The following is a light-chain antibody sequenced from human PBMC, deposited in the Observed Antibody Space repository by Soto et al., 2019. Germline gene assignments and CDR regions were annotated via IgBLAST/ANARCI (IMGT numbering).Light chain of an antibody. Sequence: ETVMTQSPATLSVSPGDRATLSCRASQSVDTYLAWYQQKPGQAPRLLIYGASTRATGIPARFSGSGSGTEFTLTISSLQSEDFAISYCQQYSNWPPFTFGPGTKVDIK. CDR2: GAS. J-gene: IGKJ3*01. CDR1: QSVDTY. V-gene: IGKV3-15*01. CDR3: QQYSNWPPFT.